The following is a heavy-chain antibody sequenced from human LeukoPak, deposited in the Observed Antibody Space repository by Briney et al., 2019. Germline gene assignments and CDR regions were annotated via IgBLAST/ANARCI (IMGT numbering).Heavy chain of an antibody. J-gene: IGHJ3*02. D-gene: IGHD3-22*01. CDR3: ARDRITMIVVDAFDI. CDR1: GFTFDDYA. V-gene: IGHV3-9*01. Sequence: PGGSLRLSCAASGFTFDDYAMHWVRQAPGKGLEWVSGISWNSGSIGYADSVKGRFTISRDNAKNSLYLQMNSLRAEDTAVYYCARDRITMIVVDAFDIWGQGTMVTVSS. CDR2: ISWNSGSI.